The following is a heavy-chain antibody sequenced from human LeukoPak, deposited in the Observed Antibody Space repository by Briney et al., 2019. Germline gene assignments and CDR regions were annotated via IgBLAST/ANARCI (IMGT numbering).Heavy chain of an antibody. CDR1: GFTFSNYD. CDR2: FDSSGDDT. CDR3: AKGRSGYDY. V-gene: IGHV3-23*01. J-gene: IGHJ4*02. Sequence: PGGSLRLSCAASGFTFSNYDMSWVRQAPGKGLEWVSTFDSSGDDTYYADSVKGRFTISRDISKDTLYLQMNSLRAEDTAVYYCAKGRSGYDYWGQGTLVTVSS. D-gene: IGHD6-19*01.